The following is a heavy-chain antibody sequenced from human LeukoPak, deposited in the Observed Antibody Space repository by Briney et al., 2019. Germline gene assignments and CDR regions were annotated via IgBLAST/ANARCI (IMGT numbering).Heavy chain of an antibody. D-gene: IGHD2-2*01. V-gene: IGHV1-18*01. Sequence: ASVKVSCKASGYTFTSYGISWVRQAPGQGLEWMGWISAYNGNTNYAQKLQGRVTMTTDTSTSTAYMELSSLRSEDTAVYYCARGYCSSTSCYHAFDIWGQGTMVTVSS. CDR2: ISAYNGNT. CDR3: ARGYCSSTSCYHAFDI. CDR1: GYTFTSYG. J-gene: IGHJ3*02.